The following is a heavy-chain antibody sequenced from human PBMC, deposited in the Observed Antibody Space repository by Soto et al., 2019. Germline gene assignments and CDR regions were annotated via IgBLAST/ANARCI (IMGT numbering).Heavy chain of an antibody. V-gene: IGHV4-31*03. J-gene: IGHJ2*01. CDR3: ARAGYCSGGSCYEYWYFDL. D-gene: IGHD2-15*01. CDR1: GGSISSGGYY. CDR2: IYYSGST. Sequence: QVQLQESGPGLVKPSQTLSLTCTVSGGSISSGGYYWSWIRQHPGKGLEWIGYIYYSGSTYYNPSLKSRVTISVDTSKNQFSLKLSSVTAADTAVYYCARAGYCSGGSCYEYWYFDLWGRGTLVTVSS.